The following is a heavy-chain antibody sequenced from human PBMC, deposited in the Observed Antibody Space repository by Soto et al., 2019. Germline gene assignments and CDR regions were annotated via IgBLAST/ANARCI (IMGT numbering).Heavy chain of an antibody. V-gene: IGHV3-30-3*01. Sequence: GGSLRLSCAASGFTFSSYAMHWVRQAPGKGLEWVAVISYDGSNKYYADSVKGRFTISRDNSKNTLYLQMNSLRAEDTAVYYCAREDLKYDILTVYYSNWFDPWGQGTLVTVSS. CDR3: AREDLKYDILTVYYSNWFDP. CDR2: ISYDGSNK. J-gene: IGHJ5*02. D-gene: IGHD3-9*01. CDR1: GFTFSSYA.